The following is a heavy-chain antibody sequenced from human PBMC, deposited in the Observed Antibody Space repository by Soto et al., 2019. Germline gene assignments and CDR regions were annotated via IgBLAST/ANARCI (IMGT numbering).Heavy chain of an antibody. CDR1: GFTFSSYA. Sequence: GGSLRLSCAASGFTFSSYAMSWVRQAPGKGLEWVANIRQDGSEKYYVDPVKGRFTISRDNAKNSLYLQMNSLRAEDTAVYYCARPSSPEQWLFSFDYWGQGTLVTVSS. J-gene: IGHJ4*02. V-gene: IGHV3-7*01. CDR3: ARPSSPEQWLFSFDY. CDR2: IRQDGSEK. D-gene: IGHD6-19*01.